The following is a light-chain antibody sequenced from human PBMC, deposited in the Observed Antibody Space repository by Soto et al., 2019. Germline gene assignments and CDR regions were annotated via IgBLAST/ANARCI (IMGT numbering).Light chain of an antibody. CDR3: QQYGSSSWT. Sequence: EIVLTQSPGTLSLSPGERATLSCRASQSISSTYLAWYQQKPGQAPRLLIYGASNRATGIPDRFSGSGSGTDFTLTIGRLEPEDFAVYYCQQYGSSSWTFGQGTKVDIK. V-gene: IGKV3-20*01. CDR2: GAS. CDR1: QSISSTY. J-gene: IGKJ1*01.